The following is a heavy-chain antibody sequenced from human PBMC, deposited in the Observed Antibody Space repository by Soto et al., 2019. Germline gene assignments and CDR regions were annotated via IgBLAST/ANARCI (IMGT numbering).Heavy chain of an antibody. J-gene: IGHJ6*02. V-gene: IGHV3-23*01. D-gene: IGHD6-13*01. Sequence: GGSLRLSCAASGFTFSSYAMSWVRQAPGKGLEWVSAISGSGGSTYYADSVKGRFTISRDNSKNTLYLQMNSLRAEDTAIYYCAKILGPNSGSWSTLYYYGTDVWGQGTTVTVSS. CDR2: ISGSGGST. CDR1: GFTFSSYA. CDR3: AKILGPNSGSWSTLYYYGTDV.